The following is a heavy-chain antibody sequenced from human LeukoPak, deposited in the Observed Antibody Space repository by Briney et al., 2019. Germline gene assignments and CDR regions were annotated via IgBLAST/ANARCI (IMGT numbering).Heavy chain of an antibody. Sequence: ASVKVSCKASGGTFSSYAISWVRQAPGQGLEWMGGINPNSGGTNYAQKFQGRVTMTRDTSISTAYMELSRLRSDDTAVYYCAREGRYYGSGSYYRYWGQGTLVTVSS. J-gene: IGHJ4*02. V-gene: IGHV1-2*02. CDR1: GGTFSSYA. CDR2: INPNSGGT. D-gene: IGHD3-10*01. CDR3: AREGRYYGSGSYYRY.